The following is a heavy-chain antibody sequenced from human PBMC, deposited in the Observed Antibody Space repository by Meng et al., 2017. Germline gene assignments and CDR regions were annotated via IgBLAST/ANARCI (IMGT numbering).Heavy chain of an antibody. V-gene: IGHV4-4*02. D-gene: IGHD3-22*01. CDR3: ATSRDNSGSSLGY. Sequence: QVQLQESGPVVVKPSGTLAISCAVSGDSLSTYSLWTWVGQPPEKVMEWSWEIYHSGRTNYDPTLTSRVTMSGDKSKKTISLNLSTLTAEDTAVYYCATSRDNSGSSLGYWGPGILVTVSS. CDR1: GDSLSTYSL. J-gene: IGHJ4*02. CDR2: IYHSGRT.